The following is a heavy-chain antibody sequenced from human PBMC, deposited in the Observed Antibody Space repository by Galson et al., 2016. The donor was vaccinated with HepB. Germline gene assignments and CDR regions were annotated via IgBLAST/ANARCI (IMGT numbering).Heavy chain of an antibody. V-gene: IGHV3-7*03. J-gene: IGHJ4*02. CDR3: VGGAGWLPDY. CDR1: GFSFSGLW. CDR2: IKQDGSEQ. D-gene: IGHD6-19*01. Sequence: SLRLSCAASGFSFSGLWMNWVRQTPGKGLEWVAIIKQDGSEQKYVDSVKGRFTISRDNAKNSVYLQMSSLRGEDTAVYYCVGGAGWLPDYWGQGTLVTVSS.